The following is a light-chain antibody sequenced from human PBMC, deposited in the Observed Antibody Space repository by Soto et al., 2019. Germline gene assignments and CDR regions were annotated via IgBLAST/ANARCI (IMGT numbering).Light chain of an antibody. Sequence: QSVLTQPPSVSAAPGRTVTVSCSGTSSNVGGHYVSWYQQFPGTAPRLLIYSNDQRPSGVRDRFSGSKSGTSASLAISGLQSEDEADYYCAAWDDSLNGWVFGGGTKLTVL. CDR3: AAWDDSLNGWV. CDR2: SND. J-gene: IGLJ3*02. V-gene: IGLV1-44*01. CDR1: SSNVGGHY.